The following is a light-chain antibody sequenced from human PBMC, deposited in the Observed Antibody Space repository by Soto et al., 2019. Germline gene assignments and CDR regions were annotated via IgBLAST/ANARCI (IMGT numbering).Light chain of an antibody. Sequence: EIVMTQSPATLSVSPGERATLSCRASQSVSTNLAWYQQKPGQAPRLLMYGASTRATGIPARFSGSGSGTAFTLTSSSLSSEDFAVYYCQQYHNCPPYTFGQGTKLEIK. V-gene: IGKV3-15*01. CDR3: QQYHNCPPYT. CDR2: GAS. CDR1: QSVSTN. J-gene: IGKJ2*01.